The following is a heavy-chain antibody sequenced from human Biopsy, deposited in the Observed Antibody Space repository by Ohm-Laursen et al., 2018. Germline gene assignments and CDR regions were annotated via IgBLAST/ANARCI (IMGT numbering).Heavy chain of an antibody. CDR3: ARTLWFGDASGCGHYFDH. J-gene: IGHJ4*02. V-gene: IGHV2-70*04. CDR2: IDWDDDK. CDR1: GFSVTTNGMR. D-gene: IGHD3-10*01. Sequence: PTQTLTLTCSFSGFSVTTNGMRVSWIRQPTGKALEGLARIDWDDDKFYNTSLETRLTISKDTYKNQVGLTKTNMCPVYNATYYCARTLWFGDASGCGHYFDHWGQGTLVTVSS.